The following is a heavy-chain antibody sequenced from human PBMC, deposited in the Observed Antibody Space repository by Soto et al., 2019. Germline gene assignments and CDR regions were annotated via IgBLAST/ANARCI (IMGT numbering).Heavy chain of an antibody. J-gene: IGHJ6*02. Sequence: GSLRLSCAASGFTFSSYAMHWVRQAPGKGLEWVAVISYDGSNKYYADSVKGRFTISRDNSKNTLYLQMNSLRAEDTAVYYCAREIYGSGDHKHYYYGMDVWGQGTTVTVSS. CDR2: ISYDGSNK. D-gene: IGHD3-10*01. CDR1: GFTFSSYA. V-gene: IGHV3-30-3*01. CDR3: AREIYGSGDHKHYYYGMDV.